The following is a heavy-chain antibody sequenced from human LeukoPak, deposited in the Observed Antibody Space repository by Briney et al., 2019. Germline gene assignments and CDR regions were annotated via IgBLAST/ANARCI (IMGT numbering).Heavy chain of an antibody. CDR2: IYSGGST. CDR3: AKVVRGVIIPTDFDY. Sequence: GGSLRLSCAASGFTVSSNYMSWVRQAPGKGLEWVSVIYSGGSTYYADSVKGRFTISRDNSKNTLYLQMNSLRAEDTAVYYCAKVVRGVIIPTDFDYWGQGTLVTVSS. J-gene: IGHJ4*02. V-gene: IGHV3-53*01. D-gene: IGHD3-10*01. CDR1: GFTVSSNY.